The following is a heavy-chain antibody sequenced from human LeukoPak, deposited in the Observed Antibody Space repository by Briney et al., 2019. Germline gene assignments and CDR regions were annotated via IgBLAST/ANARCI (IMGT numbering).Heavy chain of an antibody. CDR3: AKDRYGSGNDHFDY. Sequence: GRSLRLSCAASGYTFSSYGMHWVHQAPGKGLEWVAFIRYDGSNKYYTDSVKGRFTISRDNSKNTLYLQMNSLRAEDTAVYYCAKDRYGSGNDHFDYRGQGTLVTVSS. J-gene: IGHJ4*02. CDR2: IRYDGSNK. D-gene: IGHD3-10*01. CDR1: GYTFSSYG. V-gene: IGHV3-30*02.